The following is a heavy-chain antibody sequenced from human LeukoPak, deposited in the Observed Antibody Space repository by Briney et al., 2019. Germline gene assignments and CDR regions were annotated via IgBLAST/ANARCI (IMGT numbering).Heavy chain of an antibody. CDR1: GFTFSSYG. CDR2: ISYDGSNK. J-gene: IGHJ3*02. V-gene: IGHV3-30*03. CDR3: ARETARGGAFDI. Sequence: GGSLRLSCAASGFTFSSYGMHWVRQAPGKGLEWVAVISYDGSNKYYADSVKGRFTVSRDNSKNTLYLQMNSLRAEDTAVYYCARETARGGAFDIWGQGTMVTVSS. D-gene: IGHD1-14*01.